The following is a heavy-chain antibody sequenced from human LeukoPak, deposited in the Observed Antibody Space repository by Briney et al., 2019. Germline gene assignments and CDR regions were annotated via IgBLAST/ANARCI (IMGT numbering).Heavy chain of an antibody. V-gene: IGHV3-7*01. D-gene: IGHD3-3*01. CDR2: IKKDGSEK. J-gene: IGHJ6*03. CDR3: AREGAYDFWSGYYYYYYMDV. CDR1: GFTLSSYW. Sequence: GGSLRPSCPAFGFTLSSYWMSWARQPPGKGLGWVPKIKKDGSEKYYVDSVKGRFTISRDNAKNSLYLQMNSLRAEDTAVYYCAREGAYDFWSGYYYYYYMDVWGKGTTVTVSS.